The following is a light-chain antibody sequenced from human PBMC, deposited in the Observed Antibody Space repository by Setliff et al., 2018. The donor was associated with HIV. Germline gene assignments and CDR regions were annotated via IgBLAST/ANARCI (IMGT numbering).Light chain of an antibody. CDR2: GAS. CDR1: QDISSY. J-gene: IGKJ4*01. V-gene: IGKV1-8*01. Sequence: AIRMAQSPSSLSASTGDRVTVTCRASQDISSYLAWYQQKPGQAPKLLIYGASTLQSGVPPRFNGSGSGTDFTLTVSCLQSEDFATYYCQQYYSYPLTFGGGTKVDIK. CDR3: QQYYSYPLT.